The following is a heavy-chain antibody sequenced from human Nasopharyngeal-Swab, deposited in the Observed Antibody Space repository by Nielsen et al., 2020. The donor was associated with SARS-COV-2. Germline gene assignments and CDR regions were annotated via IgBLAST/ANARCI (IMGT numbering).Heavy chain of an antibody. CDR1: GFTFRDYS. V-gene: IGHV3-53*04. Sequence: GESLKISCAASGFTFRDYSMNWVRQAPGKGLEWVSLIYSGDNTYYSDSVKGRFTISRHSSNNTLSLQMNSLRAEDTAVYFCARGGIYSPVLDYWGQGALVTVSS. CDR3: ARGGIYSPVLDY. D-gene: IGHD4-11*01. CDR2: IYSGDNT. J-gene: IGHJ4*02.